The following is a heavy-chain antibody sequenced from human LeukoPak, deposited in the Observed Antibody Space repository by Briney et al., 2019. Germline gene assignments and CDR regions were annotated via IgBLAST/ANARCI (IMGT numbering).Heavy chain of an antibody. V-gene: IGHV4-59*12. CDR3: ASEVTAYYYDSSGYPRTGYYMDV. Sequence: SSETLSLTCTVSGGSISSYYWSWIQQPPGKGLEWIGYIYYSGSTNYNPSLKSRVTISVDTSKNQFSLQLNSVTPEDTAVYYCASEVTAYYYDSSGYPRTGYYMDVWGKGTTVTVSS. CDR1: GGSISSYY. D-gene: IGHD3-22*01. J-gene: IGHJ6*03. CDR2: IYYSGST.